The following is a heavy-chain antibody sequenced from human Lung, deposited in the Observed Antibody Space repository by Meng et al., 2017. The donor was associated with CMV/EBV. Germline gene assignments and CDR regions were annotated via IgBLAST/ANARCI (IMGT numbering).Heavy chain of an antibody. CDR3: GSDGLIVVVVAASVTMGV. J-gene: IGHJ6*02. D-gene: IGHD2-15*01. V-gene: IGHV4-39*01. CDR2: IYYSGST. CDR1: GGSISSGCYD. Sequence: SETLSLTCTVSGGSISSGCYDWGWNRQPPGKGLEWIGNIYYSGSTYYNPSLKSGVAISVDTSKNQLTLELSSVTAADAAVYYCGSDGLIVVVVAASVTMGVWGQGTXVTVSS.